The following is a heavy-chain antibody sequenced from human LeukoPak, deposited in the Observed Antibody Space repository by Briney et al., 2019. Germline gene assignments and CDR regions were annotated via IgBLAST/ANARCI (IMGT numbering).Heavy chain of an antibody. V-gene: IGHV3-30*18. CDR2: ISYDGSNK. J-gene: IGHJ4*02. CDR1: GFTFSSYG. D-gene: IGHD1-1*01. CDR3: AKTIPSDDGVIDY. Sequence: GRSLRLSCAASGFTFSSYGMHWVRQAPGKGLEWVAVISYDGSNKYYADSVKGRFTISRDNSKNTLFLQMNRLSAEDAAVYYCAKTIPSDDGVIDYWGQGTLVTVSS.